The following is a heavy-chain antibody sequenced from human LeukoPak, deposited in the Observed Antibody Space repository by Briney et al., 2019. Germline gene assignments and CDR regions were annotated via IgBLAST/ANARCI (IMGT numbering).Heavy chain of an antibody. D-gene: IGHD3-3*01. CDR3: ARRLRPPLAYYDFWSGYYDY. CDR1: GGSFSGYY. J-gene: IGHJ4*02. V-gene: IGHV4-34*01. CDR2: MNLSGST. Sequence: SETLSLTCAVYGGSFSGYYWSWIRKPPGQGKERIGEMNLSGSTNYNPSLTSRVTISVDTSKNQFSLKLSSVTAADTAVYYCARRLRPPLAYYDFWSGYYDYWGQGTLVTVSS.